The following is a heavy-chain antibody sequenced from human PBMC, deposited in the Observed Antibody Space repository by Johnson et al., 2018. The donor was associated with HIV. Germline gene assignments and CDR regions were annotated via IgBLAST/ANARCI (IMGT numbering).Heavy chain of an antibody. J-gene: IGHJ3*02. V-gene: IGHV3-30-3*02. CDR1: GFTFSNYA. D-gene: IGHD1-26*01. CDR2: ISYDGSNK. CDR3: AKDWSRTVGATLGPGAFDI. Sequence: QVQLVESGGGVVQPGGSLRLSCATSGFTFSNYAMHWVRQAPGKGLEWVAVISYDGSNKYYADSVKGRFTISRDNSKNTLYLQMNSLRAEDTAVYYCAKDWSRTVGATLGPGAFDIWGQGTMVTVSS.